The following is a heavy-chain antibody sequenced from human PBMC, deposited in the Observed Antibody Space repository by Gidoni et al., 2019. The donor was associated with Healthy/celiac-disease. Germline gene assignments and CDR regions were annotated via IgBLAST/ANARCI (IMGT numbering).Heavy chain of an antibody. J-gene: IGHJ2*01. D-gene: IGHD6-13*01. CDR3: AREGSWHWYFDL. CDR1: GGPISSGSYY. V-gene: IGHV4-61*02. CDR2: IYTSGST. Sequence: QVQLQESGPGLVKPSQTLSLTCTVSGGPISSGSYYWSWIRQPAGKGLEWIGRIYTSGSTNYNPSLKSRVTISVDTSKNQFSLKLSSVTAADTAVYYCAREGSWHWYFDLWGRGTLVTVSS.